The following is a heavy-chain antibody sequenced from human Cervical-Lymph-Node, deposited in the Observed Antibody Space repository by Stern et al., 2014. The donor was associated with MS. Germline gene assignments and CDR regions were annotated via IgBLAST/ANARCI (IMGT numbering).Heavy chain of an antibody. CDR3: VREQDYYDTDGTKFDH. D-gene: IGHD3-22*01. Sequence: VQLVESGGDLVQPGGSLRLSCAASGFTFSSYTMNWVRQAPGKGLEWVSCIRSRSTAIYYADSVRGRFTISRDNAKKSLYLQMNSLRAEDTAMYYCVREQDYYDTDGTKFDHWGQGALVTVSS. J-gene: IGHJ5*02. CDR2: IRSRSTAI. V-gene: IGHV3-48*01. CDR1: GFTFSSYT.